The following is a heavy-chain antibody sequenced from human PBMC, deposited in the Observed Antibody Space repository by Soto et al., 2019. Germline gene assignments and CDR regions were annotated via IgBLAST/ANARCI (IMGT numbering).Heavy chain of an antibody. CDR3: ARASPSYDYVWGSYLR. CDR1: GFTFSSYA. V-gene: IGHV3-30-3*01. D-gene: IGHD3-16*02. Sequence: GGSLRLSCAASGFTFSSYAMHWVRQAPGKGLEWVAVISYDGSNKYYADSVKGRFTISRDNSKNTLYLQMNSLRAEDTAVYYCARASPSYDYVWGSYLRWGQGTLVTVSS. CDR2: ISYDGSNK. J-gene: IGHJ4*02.